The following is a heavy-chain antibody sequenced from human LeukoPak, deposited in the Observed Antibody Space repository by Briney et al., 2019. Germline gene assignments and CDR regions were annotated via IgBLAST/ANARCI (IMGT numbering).Heavy chain of an antibody. CDR1: GFTFSSYS. J-gene: IGHJ6*03. CDR3: AREYSSLSYYMDV. V-gene: IGHV3-48*01. CDR2: ITSSSSTI. Sequence: GGSLRLSCAASGFTFSSYSMNWVRQAPGKGLEWLSYITSSSSTIYYADSVKGRFTISRDNAKNSLYPQMNSLRAEDTAFYYCAREYSSLSYYMDVWGKGTTVTVSS. D-gene: IGHD6-19*01.